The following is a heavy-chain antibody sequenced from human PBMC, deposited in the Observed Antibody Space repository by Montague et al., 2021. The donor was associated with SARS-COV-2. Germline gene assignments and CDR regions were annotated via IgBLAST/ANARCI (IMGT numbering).Heavy chain of an antibody. Sequence: PALVKPTQTLTLTCTFSGFSLSTSGMCVSWIRQPPGKALEWLALIDWDDGKFYSTSLKTRLTISKDTSKNQVVLTMTNMDPVDTATYYCARVRYFNTTFDYWGQGTLVTVSS. CDR2: IDWDDGK. D-gene: IGHD3-9*01. CDR3: ARVRYFNTTFDY. CDR1: GFSLSTSGMC. V-gene: IGHV2-70*01. J-gene: IGHJ4*02.